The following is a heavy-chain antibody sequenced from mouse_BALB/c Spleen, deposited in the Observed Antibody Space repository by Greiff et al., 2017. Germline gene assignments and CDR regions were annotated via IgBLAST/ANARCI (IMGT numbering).Heavy chain of an antibody. CDR3: ARGAYGNPFAY. CDR1: GYSITSDYA. J-gene: IGHJ3*01. CDR2: ISYSGST. Sequence: EVQLQESGPGLVKPSQSLSLTCTVTGYSITSDYAWNWIRQFPGNKLEWMGYISYSGSTSYNPSLKSRISITRDTSKNQFFLQLNSVTTEDTATYYCARGAYGNPFAYWGQGTLVTVSA. V-gene: IGHV3-2*02. D-gene: IGHD2-1*01.